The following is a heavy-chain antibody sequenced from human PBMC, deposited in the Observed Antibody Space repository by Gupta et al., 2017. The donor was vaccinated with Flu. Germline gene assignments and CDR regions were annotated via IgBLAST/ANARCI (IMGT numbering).Heavy chain of an antibody. CDR1: SY. V-gene: IGHV3-74*03. D-gene: IGHD4-17*01. CDR2: INPDGSST. CDR3: ATVTSGC. J-gene: IGHJ4*02. Sequence: SYLQWVRQAPGKGLVWVSRINPDGSSTTYAESVKGRFTISRDNAKNTLYLQMNSLGDDDTAVYYCATVTSGCWGQGTLVTVSS.